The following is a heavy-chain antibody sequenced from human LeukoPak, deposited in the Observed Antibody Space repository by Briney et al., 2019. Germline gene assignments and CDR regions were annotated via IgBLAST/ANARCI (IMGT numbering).Heavy chain of an antibody. Sequence: PGGSLRLSYAASGFSFDDYAMHWVRTAPRKGLEWVTSISWHSGIIAYADSVQGRITVARDNAKNSLYLQMNSLRAEDTAFYYCAKDRRSTSSSYEYWGQGTLVTVSS. CDR2: ISWHSGII. CDR3: AKDRRSTSSSYEY. CDR1: GFSFDDYA. V-gene: IGHV3-9*01. D-gene: IGHD2-2*01. J-gene: IGHJ4*02.